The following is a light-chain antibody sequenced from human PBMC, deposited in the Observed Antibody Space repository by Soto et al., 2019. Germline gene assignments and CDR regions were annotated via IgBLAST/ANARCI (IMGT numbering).Light chain of an antibody. CDR1: SSDVGGYNS. CDR2: EVS. Sequence: QSALTQPASVPGSPGQSITISCTGTSSDVGGYNSVSWFQQHPSKAPKLIIYEVSHRPSGVSIRFSGSKSGNTASLTISGLQAEDEADYYCNAYRHSTTLVFGTGTKLTVL. J-gene: IGLJ1*01. V-gene: IGLV2-14*01. CDR3: NAYRHSTTLV.